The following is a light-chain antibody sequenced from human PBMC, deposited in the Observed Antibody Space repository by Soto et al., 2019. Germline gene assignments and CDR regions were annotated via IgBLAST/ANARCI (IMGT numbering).Light chain of an antibody. CDR1: QSISKW. Sequence: DIQMTQSPSTLSASVGDRVTITCRASQSISKWVAWYQQKPGKAPKILISDASSLESGVPSRFSGSGSGTEFTLTISSLQPDDFATYYCQQYGRYSYSFGQGTKLEIK. J-gene: IGKJ2*01. V-gene: IGKV1-5*01. CDR2: DAS. CDR3: QQYGRYSYS.